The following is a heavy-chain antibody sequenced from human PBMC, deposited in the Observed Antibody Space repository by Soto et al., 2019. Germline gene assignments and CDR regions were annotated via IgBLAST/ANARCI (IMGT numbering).Heavy chain of an antibody. V-gene: IGHV4-59*01. D-gene: IGHD6-13*01. CDR3: AKYRRTEAEGFTLDY. J-gene: IGHJ4*02. CDR2: IYYTGSP. CDR1: GDSINNYY. Sequence: SETLSLTCTVSGDSINNYYWSWIRQPPGKRLEWIGYIYYTGSPTYNPSLESRVTMSVDTSKNQFSLKLNSVNAADTAVYYCAKYRRTEAEGFTLDYWGRGTLVTVSS.